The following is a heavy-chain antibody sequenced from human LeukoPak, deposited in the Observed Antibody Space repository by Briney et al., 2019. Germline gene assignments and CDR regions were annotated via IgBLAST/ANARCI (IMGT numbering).Heavy chain of an antibody. Sequence: ASETLSLTCTVSGGSISSYYWSWIRQPPGKGLEWIGYIYYSGSTYYNPSLKSRVTISVDTSKNQFSLKLSSVTAADTAVYYCARGFGDSSGYYYYMDVWGKGTTVTVSS. CDR2: IYYSGST. CDR1: GGSISSYY. CDR3: ARGFGDSSGYYYYMDV. D-gene: IGHD3-22*01. V-gene: IGHV4-59*12. J-gene: IGHJ6*03.